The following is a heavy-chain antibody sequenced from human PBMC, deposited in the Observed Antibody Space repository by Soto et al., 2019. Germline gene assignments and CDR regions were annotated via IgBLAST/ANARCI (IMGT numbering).Heavy chain of an antibody. J-gene: IGHJ6*02. D-gene: IGHD5-12*01. CDR3: ALSSGSQFHYGMDV. CDR2: FDPEDGET. Sequence: ASVKVSCKVSGYTLTELSMHWVRQAPGKGLEWMGGFDPEDGETIYAQKFQGRVTMTEDTSTDTAYMELSSLRSEDTAVYYCALSSGSQFHYGMDVWGQGTTVTVSS. CDR1: GYTLTELS. V-gene: IGHV1-24*01.